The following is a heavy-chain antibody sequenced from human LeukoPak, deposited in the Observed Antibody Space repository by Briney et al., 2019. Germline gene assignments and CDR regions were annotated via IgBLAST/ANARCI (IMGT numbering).Heavy chain of an antibody. CDR1: GFTFTSYG. V-gene: IGHV3-33*01. CDR3: ARDPIAAVRFDY. D-gene: IGHD6-13*01. CDR2: IWYDGSNK. Sequence: PGGSLRLSCAASGFTFTSYGMHWVRQAPGKGLECVAVIWYDGSNKYYADSVKGRFTISRDNSKNTLYLQMNNLRAEDTAVYYCARDPIAAVRFDYWGQGTLVTVSS. J-gene: IGHJ4*02.